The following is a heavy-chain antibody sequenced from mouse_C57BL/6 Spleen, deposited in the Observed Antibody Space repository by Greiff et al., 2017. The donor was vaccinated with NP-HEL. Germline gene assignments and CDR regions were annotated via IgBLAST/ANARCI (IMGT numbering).Heavy chain of an antibody. Sequence: QVQLKESGAELMKPGASVKLSCKATGYTFTGYWIEWVKQRPGHGLEWIGELLPGSGSTNYNEKLKGKATFTADTSSNTAYMQLSSLTTEDSAIYYCARGTTVVECFDYWGHGTTLTVSS. CDR3: ARGTTVVECFDY. D-gene: IGHD1-1*01. CDR1: GYTFTGYW. J-gene: IGHJ2*01. V-gene: IGHV1-9*01. CDR2: LLPGSGST.